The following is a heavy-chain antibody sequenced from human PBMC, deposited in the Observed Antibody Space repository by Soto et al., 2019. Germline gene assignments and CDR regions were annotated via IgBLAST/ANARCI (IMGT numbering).Heavy chain of an antibody. V-gene: IGHV4-39*01. CDR2: IYYRGNT. CDR1: GDSINSDKYY. J-gene: IGHJ4*02. D-gene: IGHD3-9*01. CDR3: ARLEGLATISYYFDF. Sequence: PSEPLSLTCSVSGDSINSDKYYWGWIRQPPGKGLEWIGSIYYRGNTYYNPSLQTRVTISLDKSKSQFSLRLNSVTAADSAVYFCARLEGLATISYYFDFWGQGAQVTVSS.